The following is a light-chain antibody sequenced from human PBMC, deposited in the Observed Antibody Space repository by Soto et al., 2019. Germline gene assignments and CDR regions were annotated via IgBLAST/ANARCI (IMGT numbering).Light chain of an antibody. Sequence: DIQMTQSPSSLSASVGDRVTITCRASQSISTYFNWYQQRPGKAPELLIYAASSLQSGVPSRFGGSGSGTDFTLTISSLQPEDFATYYCQQTYSNPYTFGRGTKLEIK. CDR2: AAS. V-gene: IGKV1-39*01. CDR3: QQTYSNPYT. CDR1: QSISTY. J-gene: IGKJ2*01.